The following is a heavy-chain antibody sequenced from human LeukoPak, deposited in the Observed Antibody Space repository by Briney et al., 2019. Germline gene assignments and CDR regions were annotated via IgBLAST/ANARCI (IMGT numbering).Heavy chain of an antibody. CDR1: GLTFSSYA. CDR3: AKDSGLYGATAMANFDY. D-gene: IGHD5-18*01. V-gene: IGHV3-23*01. J-gene: IGHJ4*02. CDR2: ISGSGGST. Sequence: GGSLRLSCAASGLTFSSYAMSWVRQAPGKGLEWVSAISGSGGSTYYADSAKGRFTISRDNSKNTLYLQMNSLRAEDTAVYYCAKDSGLYGATAMANFDYWGQGTLVTVSS.